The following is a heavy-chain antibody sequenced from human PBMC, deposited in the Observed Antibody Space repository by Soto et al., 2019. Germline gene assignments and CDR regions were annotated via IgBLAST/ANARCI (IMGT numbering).Heavy chain of an antibody. J-gene: IGHJ3*01. CDR1: GYTFTSYG. CDR2: ISAYNGNT. CDR3: AGDVAYFGYYLNLDAFDF. V-gene: IGHV1-18*01. D-gene: IGHD4-17*01. Sequence: QVQLVQSGAEVKKPGASVKVSCKASGYTFTSYGISWVRQAPGQGLEWMGWISAYNGNTNYAQKLQGIVTMTTDTSTSTADMELRSVRSDDTAVYYCAGDVAYFGYYLNLDAFDFWGQGTMVTVSS.